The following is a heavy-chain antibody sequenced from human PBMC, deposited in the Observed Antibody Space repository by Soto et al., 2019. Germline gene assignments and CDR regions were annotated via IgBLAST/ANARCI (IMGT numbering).Heavy chain of an antibody. CDR1: GFSFSTYA. Sequence: PGGSLRLSCAASGFSFSTYAMTWVRQASGKGLEWVSVVSGSGDTSYYAESVKDRFTISRDNSKNMLYLEMNSLRGDDTAVYYCTKVYGSGSRPYYYGMDVWGQGTTVTVSS. V-gene: IGHV3-23*01. J-gene: IGHJ6*02. CDR3: TKVYGSGSRPYYYGMDV. D-gene: IGHD2-15*01. CDR2: VSGSGDTS.